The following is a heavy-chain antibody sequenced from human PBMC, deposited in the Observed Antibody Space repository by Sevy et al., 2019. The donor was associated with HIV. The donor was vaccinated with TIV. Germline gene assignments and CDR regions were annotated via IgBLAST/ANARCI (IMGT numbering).Heavy chain of an antibody. CDR3: ARDATYYYDSSAYYYYYGMDV. D-gene: IGHD3-22*01. Sequence: SETLSLTCTVSGGSISSYYWSWIRQPPGKGLEWIGYIYYSGSTNYNPSLKSRVTISVDTSKNQFSLNLSSVTAADTAVYYCARDATYYYDSSAYYYYYGMDVWGQGTTVTVSS. J-gene: IGHJ6*02. CDR1: GGSISSYY. CDR2: IYYSGST. V-gene: IGHV4-59*13.